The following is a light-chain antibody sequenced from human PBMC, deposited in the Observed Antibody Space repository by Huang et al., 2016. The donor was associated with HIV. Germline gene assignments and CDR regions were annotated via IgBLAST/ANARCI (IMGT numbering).Light chain of an antibody. CDR1: QNIGTS. Sequence: AIRMTQSPSSLSASTGDRVTITCRASQNIGTSLAWYKQQPGRAPPLLIYDASTLQRGVPSRCSGSGSRTGCTLNIGCLQVEDAAIYYCQHSDGLSPLTFGGGTKVDLK. V-gene: IGKV1-8*01. CDR2: DAS. J-gene: IGKJ4*01. CDR3: QHSDGLSPLT.